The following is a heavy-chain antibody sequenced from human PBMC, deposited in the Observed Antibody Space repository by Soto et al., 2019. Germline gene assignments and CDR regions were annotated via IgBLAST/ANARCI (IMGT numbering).Heavy chain of an antibody. V-gene: IGHV3-11*04. CDR2: ISTSGSST. CDR3: AKDFYGSGSPDI. Sequence: PGGSLRLSCAASGFSFSDYYMSWIRQAPGKGLEWVSLISTSGSSTDYADSVKGRFTISRDNAKNTLYLQMNSLRAEDTAVYYCAKDFYGSGSPDIWGQGTMVTVSS. J-gene: IGHJ3*02. D-gene: IGHD3-10*01. CDR1: GFSFSDYY.